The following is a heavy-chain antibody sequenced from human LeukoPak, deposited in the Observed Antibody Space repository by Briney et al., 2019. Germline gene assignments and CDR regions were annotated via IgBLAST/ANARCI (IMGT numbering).Heavy chain of an antibody. Sequence: TAETLSLTYTVDGGSISMSCWSWIRQPPGKGLEWIGYIYYSGSTTSNPSLKSGVPSSEDTPRTQCSLKWSCVTAADTSVFYSARQSICCPSLSYFDYWGQGTEDNVCS. CDR3: ARQSICCPSLSYFDY. V-gene: IGHV4-59*01. D-gene: IGHD3-16*02. CDR2: IYYSGST. CDR1: GGSISMSC. J-gene: IGHJ4*02.